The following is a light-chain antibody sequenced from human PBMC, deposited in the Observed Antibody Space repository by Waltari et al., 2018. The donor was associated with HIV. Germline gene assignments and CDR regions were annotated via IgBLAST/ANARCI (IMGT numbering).Light chain of an antibody. V-gene: IGLV1-47*01. Sequence: QSVLTQPPSSSGTPGQRLLIPCSGGRSKLAFNYVTWFQHRPGTPPTHLIQNNNQRTSGVPDRFAASKSGTSASLAIRVLRSEDEADYYCGAWDDSLSAWVFGGGTKLSVL. CDR2: NNN. CDR3: GAWDDSLSAWV. J-gene: IGLJ3*02. CDR1: RSKLAFNY.